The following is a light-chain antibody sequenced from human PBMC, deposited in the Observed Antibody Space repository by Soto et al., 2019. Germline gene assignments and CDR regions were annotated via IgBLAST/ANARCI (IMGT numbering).Light chain of an antibody. CDR2: GAS. Sequence: ETVLTQSPGTLSLSPGERATLSCRASQSVSSNYLAWYQQKPGQAPRLLIYGASSRATGIPDRVSGSGSGTDFTLTISRLEPEDFGVYYCQQYGSSSTWTFGQGTKVEIK. V-gene: IGKV3-20*01. CDR1: QSVSSNY. J-gene: IGKJ1*01. CDR3: QQYGSSSTWT.